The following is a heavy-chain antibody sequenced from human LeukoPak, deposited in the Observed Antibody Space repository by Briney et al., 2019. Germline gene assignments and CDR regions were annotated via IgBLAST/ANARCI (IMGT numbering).Heavy chain of an antibody. J-gene: IGHJ4*02. CDR3: ASPGDSSGYYYFDY. Sequence: ASVKVSCKASGGTFSSYAISWVRQAPGQGLEWMGGIIPIFGTANYAQKFQGRVTITADKSTSTAYMELSSLRSEDTAVYYCASPGDSSGYYYFDYWGQGTLVTVSS. CDR1: GGTFSSYA. V-gene: IGHV1-69*06. D-gene: IGHD3-22*01. CDR2: IIPIFGTA.